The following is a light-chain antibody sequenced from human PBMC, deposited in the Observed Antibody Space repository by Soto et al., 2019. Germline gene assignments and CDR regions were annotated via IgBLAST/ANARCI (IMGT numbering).Light chain of an antibody. V-gene: IGLV2-23*03. J-gene: IGLJ2*01. CDR2: EGS. Sequence: QSALTQPASVSGSPGQSITISCTGTTSDIGNYNLVSWYQQHPSKAPQLIIYEGSKRPSGVSNRFSGSKSGITASLTISELQAEDEADYYCCSYAGTRAFVIFGGGTKVTVL. CDR1: TSDIGNYNL. CDR3: CSYAGTRAFVI.